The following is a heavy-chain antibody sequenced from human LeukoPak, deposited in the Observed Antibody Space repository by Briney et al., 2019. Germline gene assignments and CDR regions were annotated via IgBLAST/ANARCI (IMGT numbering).Heavy chain of an antibody. CDR2: ISYDGSNK. CDR1: GFTFSSYA. V-gene: IGHV3-30*04. D-gene: IGHD5-12*01. J-gene: IGHJ6*04. Sequence: PGGSLRLSCAASGFTFSSYAMHWVRQAPGKGLEWVAVISYDGSNKYYADSVKGRFTISRDNSKNTLYLQMNSLRAEDTAVYYCARVEDSGYGGDYYYGMDVRGKGTTVTVSS. CDR3: ARVEDSGYGGDYYYGMDV.